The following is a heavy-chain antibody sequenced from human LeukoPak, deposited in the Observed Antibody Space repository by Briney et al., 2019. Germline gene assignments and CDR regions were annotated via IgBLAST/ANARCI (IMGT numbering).Heavy chain of an antibody. CDR3: ARHFRSNGDYGPPDY. CDR2: IYPGDSDT. D-gene: IGHD4-17*01. V-gene: IGHV5-51*01. CDR1: GYSITSYW. Sequence: GESLKISCKGSGYSITSYWIAWVRQMPGKGLEWIGIIYPGDSDTRYSPSFQGQVTISADKSISTAYLQWSSLKASDTAMYYCARHFRSNGDYGPPDYWGQGTLVTVSS. J-gene: IGHJ4*02.